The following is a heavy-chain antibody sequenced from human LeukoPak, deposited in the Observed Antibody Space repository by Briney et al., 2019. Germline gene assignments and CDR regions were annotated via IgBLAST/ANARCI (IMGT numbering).Heavy chain of an antibody. CDR1: GFTFSSYA. CDR3: ARETYYYDSSGYNFDAFDI. V-gene: IGHV3-23*01. D-gene: IGHD3-22*01. J-gene: IGHJ3*02. CDR2: ISGSGGST. Sequence: GGSLRLSCAASGFTFSSYAMSWVRQAPGKGLEWVSAISGSGGSTYYADSVKGRFTISRDNSKNTLYPQMNSLRAEDTAVYYCARETYYYDSSGYNFDAFDIWGQGTMVTVSS.